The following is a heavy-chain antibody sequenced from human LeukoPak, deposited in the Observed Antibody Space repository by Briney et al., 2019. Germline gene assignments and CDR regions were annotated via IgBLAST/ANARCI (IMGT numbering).Heavy chain of an antibody. Sequence: PGRSLRLSCTASGFTFGDYAISWVRQAPGKGLEWVSFIRSKTFGGTTQYAASVEGRFTISRDDSRSIAYLQMNSLKTDDTAAYYCTRDRGSNYIAFDSWGQGTLVTVSS. CDR3: TRDRGSNYIAFDS. J-gene: IGHJ4*02. V-gene: IGHV3-49*04. D-gene: IGHD4/OR15-4a*01. CDR2: IRSKTFGGTT. CDR1: GFTFGDYA.